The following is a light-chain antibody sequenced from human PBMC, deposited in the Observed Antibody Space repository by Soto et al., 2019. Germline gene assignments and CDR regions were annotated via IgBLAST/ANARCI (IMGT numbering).Light chain of an antibody. CDR3: QQYNNSPEYT. J-gene: IGKJ2*01. CDR1: QSVSSRY. V-gene: IGKV3-20*01. CDR2: GAS. Sequence: EIALTQSPGTLSLSPGERATLSCRASQSVSSRYLAWYQQKPGQAPRLLIYGASNRATGIPDRFSGSGSGTDFTLTISRLESEDCAVYFCQQYNNSPEYTFGQGTKLEIK.